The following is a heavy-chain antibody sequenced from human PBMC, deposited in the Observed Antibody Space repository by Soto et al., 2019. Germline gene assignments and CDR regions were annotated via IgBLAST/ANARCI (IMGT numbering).Heavy chain of an antibody. D-gene: IGHD6-13*01. Sequence: PGGSLRLSCAASGFSFSISPMHWVRQAPGKGPEWVALISYDGTNKFYADSVKGRFTISRDNSKSTLYLQMNSLRAEDTAVYYCAKEGIADFDYWGQGTLVTVSS. CDR1: GFSFSISP. V-gene: IGHV3-30-3*01. J-gene: IGHJ4*02. CDR3: AKEGIADFDY. CDR2: ISYDGTNK.